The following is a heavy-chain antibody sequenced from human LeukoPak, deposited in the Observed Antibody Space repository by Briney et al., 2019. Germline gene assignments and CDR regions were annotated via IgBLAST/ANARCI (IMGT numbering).Heavy chain of an antibody. D-gene: IGHD4-17*01. CDR2: ISAYNGNT. CDR3: ARVGDYEYF. CDR1: GYTFTSYG. J-gene: IGHJ1*01. Sequence: ASVTVSFKPSGYTFTSYGITWVRQAPGQGLEWMGLISAYNGNTNYAQKFQGRVTITTDTSTRTACVEMRSLRSDDRPVCYCARVGDYEYF. V-gene: IGHV1-18*01.